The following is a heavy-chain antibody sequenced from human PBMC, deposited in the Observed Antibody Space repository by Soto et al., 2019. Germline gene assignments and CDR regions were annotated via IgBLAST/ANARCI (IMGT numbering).Heavy chain of an antibody. CDR3: ARSGYRYGHLDY. CDR1: GYTFTSYA. J-gene: IGHJ4*02. D-gene: IGHD5-18*01. V-gene: IGHV1-3*01. CDR2: INAGNGNT. Sequence: ASVKVSCKASGYTFTSYAMHWVRQAPGQRLEWMGWINAGNGNTKYSQKFQGRVTITRDTSASTAYMELSSLRSEDTAVYYCARSGYRYGHLDYCCQGSLVTVSS.